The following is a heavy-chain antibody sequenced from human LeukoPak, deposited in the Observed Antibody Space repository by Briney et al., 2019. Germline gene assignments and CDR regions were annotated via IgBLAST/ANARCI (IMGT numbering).Heavy chain of an antibody. V-gene: IGHV3-23*01. D-gene: IGHD6-13*01. CDR2: ISGSAGSGGST. CDR1: GFTFRSYA. CDR3: ASQSDGMGFDP. Sequence: PGGSLRLSCAASGFTFRSYAMNWVRQAPGKGLEWVSLISGSAGSGGSTYYADSVKGRFTISRDNSKNTLYLQMNSLRAEGTAVYYCASQSDGMGFDPWGQGTLVAVSS. J-gene: IGHJ5*02.